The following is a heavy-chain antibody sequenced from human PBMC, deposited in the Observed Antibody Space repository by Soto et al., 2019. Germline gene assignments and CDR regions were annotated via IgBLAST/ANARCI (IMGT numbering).Heavy chain of an antibody. Sequence: EVHVVESGGGLVQPGGSLRLSCAASGFTVSSNYMTWVRQAPGKGLEWVSVIYTGGNTYYADSVKGRFTISRDNSKNTLYLQMNTLRAEDTAVYYCARGPRTTAGNSLDYWGQGTLVTVSS. CDR2: IYTGGNT. D-gene: IGHD6-13*01. V-gene: IGHV3-66*01. CDR3: ARGPRTTAGNSLDY. J-gene: IGHJ4*02. CDR1: GFTVSSNY.